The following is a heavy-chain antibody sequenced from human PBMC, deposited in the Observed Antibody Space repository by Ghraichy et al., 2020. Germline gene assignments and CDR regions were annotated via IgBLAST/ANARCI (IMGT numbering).Heavy chain of an antibody. Sequence: SETLSLTCTVSGGSISSYYWNWIRQPPGRGLEWIGYIYYNGNTNYNPSLKSRVTISKDTSNNQFYLTLSSVTAADTAVYYCARGLNSGHYYYYYYMDVWGAGTTVIVSS. CDR3: ARGLNSGHYYYYYYMDV. CDR1: GGSISSYY. D-gene: IGHD1-26*01. V-gene: IGHV4-59*01. CDR2: IYYNGNT. J-gene: IGHJ6*03.